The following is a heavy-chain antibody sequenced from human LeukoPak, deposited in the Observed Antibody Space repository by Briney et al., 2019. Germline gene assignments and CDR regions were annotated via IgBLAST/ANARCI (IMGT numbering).Heavy chain of an antibody. CDR2: IYTSGST. CDR3: ARHIAVAGIYWFDP. V-gene: IGHV4-4*07. D-gene: IGHD6-19*01. J-gene: IGHJ5*02. CDR1: GGSISSYY. Sequence: MASETLSLTCTVSGGSISSYYWSWIRQPAGKGLEWIGRIYTSGSTNYNPSLKSRVTTSVDTSKNQFSLKLSSVTAVDTAVYYYARHIAVAGIYWFDPWGQGTLVTVSS.